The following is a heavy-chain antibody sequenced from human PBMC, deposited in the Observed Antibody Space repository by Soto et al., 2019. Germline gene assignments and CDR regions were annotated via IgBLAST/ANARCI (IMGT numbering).Heavy chain of an antibody. CDR1: GDSVSSNTAS. CDR2: TYFRSKWYN. J-gene: IGHJ5*02. CDR3: AKGDNLGPKTGYAFDP. D-gene: IGHD5-12*01. V-gene: IGHV6-1*01. Sequence: PSQTLSLPCAISGDSVSSNTASWNWIRQSPSRGLEGLGRTYFRSKWYNDYAVSVNSRIIINPDTSNTQFSLQLNSVTPEDTALYFCAKGDNLGPKTGYAFDPWGQGVMVTVSS.